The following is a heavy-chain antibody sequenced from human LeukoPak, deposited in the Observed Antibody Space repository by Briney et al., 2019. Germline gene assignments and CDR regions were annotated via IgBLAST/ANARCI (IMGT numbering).Heavy chain of an antibody. D-gene: IGHD5-12*01. J-gene: IGHJ4*02. CDR3: ARDPAYGGFTHFDY. Sequence: ASVKVSCKASGYTFTSYAMHWVRQAPGQRLEWMGWINAGNGNTKYSRKFQGRVTITRDTSASTAYMGLSSLRSEDTAVYYCARDPAYGGFTHFDYWGQGTLVTVSS. CDR2: INAGNGNT. V-gene: IGHV1-3*01. CDR1: GYTFTSYA.